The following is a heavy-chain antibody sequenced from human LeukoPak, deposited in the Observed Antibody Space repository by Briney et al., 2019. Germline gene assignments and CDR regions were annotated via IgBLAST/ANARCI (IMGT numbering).Heavy chain of an antibody. CDR3: AREYISSWFDF. J-gene: IGHJ4*02. D-gene: IGHD6-13*01. Sequence: ASVKVSCKASGYTFSGHYMHWVRQAPGQGLEWMGWINPNTGATNYAQKFQGWVTMTRDMSISTTYMELSRLRSDDTAVYSCAREYISSWFDFWGQGTLVTVSS. V-gene: IGHV1-2*04. CDR1: GYTFSGHY. CDR2: INPNTGAT.